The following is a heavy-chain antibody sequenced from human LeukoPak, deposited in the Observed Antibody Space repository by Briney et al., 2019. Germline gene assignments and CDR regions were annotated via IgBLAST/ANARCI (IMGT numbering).Heavy chain of an antibody. Sequence: ASVKVSCKASGYTFTGYYMHWVRQVPGQGLEWMGWINPNSGGTKYAQKFQGRATMTRDTSISTAYMELNRLRSDDTAVYYCARLMNREGTNYWGQGTLVTVSS. V-gene: IGHV1-2*02. CDR2: INPNSGGT. J-gene: IGHJ4*02. D-gene: IGHD1/OR15-1a*01. CDR3: ARLMNREGTNY. CDR1: GYTFTGYY.